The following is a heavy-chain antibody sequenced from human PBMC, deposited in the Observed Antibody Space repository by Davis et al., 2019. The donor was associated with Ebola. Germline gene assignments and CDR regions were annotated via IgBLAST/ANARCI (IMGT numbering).Heavy chain of an antibody. V-gene: IGHV1-2*02. D-gene: IGHD5-12*01. Sequence: ASVKVSCKASGYTFTGYYMHWVRQAPGQGLEWMGWINPNSGGTNYAQKFQGRVTMTRDTSTSTVYMELSSLRSEDTAVYYCARESLSGYDFRGAFDIWGQGTMVTVSS. CDR2: INPNSGGT. CDR1: GYTFTGYY. J-gene: IGHJ3*02. CDR3: ARESLSGYDFRGAFDI.